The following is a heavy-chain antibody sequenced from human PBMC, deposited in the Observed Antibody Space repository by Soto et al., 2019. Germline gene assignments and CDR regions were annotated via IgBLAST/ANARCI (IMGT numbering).Heavy chain of an antibody. Sequence: EVQLLESGGGLVQPGGSLRLSCAASGFTFSGYAMSWVRQAPGKGLEWVSAISGSGGSKYYADSVKGRFTISRDNSKNTLYLQMNSLRAEDTAVYYCAKDGYSSSWYANYYYYYYMDVWGKGTTVTVSS. CDR1: GFTFSGYA. D-gene: IGHD6-13*01. CDR3: AKDGYSSSWYANYYYYYYMDV. CDR2: ISGSGGSK. V-gene: IGHV3-23*01. J-gene: IGHJ6*03.